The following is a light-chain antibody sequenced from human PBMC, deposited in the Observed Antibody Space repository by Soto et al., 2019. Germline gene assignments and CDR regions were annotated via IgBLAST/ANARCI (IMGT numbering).Light chain of an antibody. Sequence: EIVMTQSPATLSLSPGETATLSCRASQSVHSNLAWFQQHPGQAPRLLIYDASSRATGIPVRFSGSGSGTEFTLTISSLQPEDFAVYYCQQYTDWPWGTFGGGTKVDIK. V-gene: IGKV3-15*01. J-gene: IGKJ4*01. CDR2: DAS. CDR3: QQYTDWPWGT. CDR1: QSVHSN.